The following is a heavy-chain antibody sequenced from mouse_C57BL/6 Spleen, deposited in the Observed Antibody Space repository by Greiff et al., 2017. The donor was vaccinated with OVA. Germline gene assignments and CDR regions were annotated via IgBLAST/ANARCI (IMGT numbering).Heavy chain of an antibody. J-gene: IGHJ4*01. CDR1: GYSFTDYN. Sequence: EVQLQQSGPELVKPGASVKISCKASGYSFTDYNMNWVKQSNGKSLEWIGVINPNYGTTSYNQKFKGKATLTVDQSSSTAYMQLNSLTSEDSAVYYCARRGTTVVAETWYAMDYWGQGTSVTVSS. CDR3: ARRGTTVVAETWYAMDY. D-gene: IGHD1-1*01. CDR2: INPNYGTT. V-gene: IGHV1-39*01.